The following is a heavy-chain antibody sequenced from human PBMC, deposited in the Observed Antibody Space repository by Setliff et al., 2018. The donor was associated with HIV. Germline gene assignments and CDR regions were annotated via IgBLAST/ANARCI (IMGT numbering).Heavy chain of an antibody. J-gene: IGHJ3*02. D-gene: IGHD3-22*01. Sequence: PSETLSLTCTVYGGSFSGYYWTWIRQPPGKGLEFIGEMNHRGVIKYLSSLKSRVTMAVDTSKKQFSLKLKSVTAADTAVYYCAREDTTGYYSLSAFDIWGQGTLVTVSS. CDR3: AREDTTGYYSLSAFDI. CDR1: GGSFSGYY. V-gene: IGHV4-34*01. CDR2: MNHRGVI.